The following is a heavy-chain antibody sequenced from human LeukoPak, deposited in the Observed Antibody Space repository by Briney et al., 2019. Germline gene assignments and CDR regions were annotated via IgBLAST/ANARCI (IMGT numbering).Heavy chain of an antibody. CDR2: INNNGGKT. D-gene: IGHD2-8*01. CDR3: ARGPERTGVGTRYYYDMDV. V-gene: IGHV3-64D*09. Sequence: GGSLRLSCSASGFTFSNYAMHWVRQAPGKGLEYVSTINNNGGKTYYADSVKGRFTISRDNSKNRLYLQMSSLRAEDTAVYYCARGPERTGVGTRYYYDMDVWGQGTTVTVSS. CDR1: GFTFSNYA. J-gene: IGHJ6*02.